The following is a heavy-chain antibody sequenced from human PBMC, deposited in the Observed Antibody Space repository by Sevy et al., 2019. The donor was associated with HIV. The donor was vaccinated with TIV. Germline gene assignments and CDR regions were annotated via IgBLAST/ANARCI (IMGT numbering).Heavy chain of an antibody. CDR2: ISYDGSNK. D-gene: IGHD3-10*01. CDR3: VLGAMVRGVIITGFLDY. V-gene: IGHV3-30*03. J-gene: IGHJ4*02. Sequence: GGSLRLSCAASGFTFGSYGMHWVRQAPGKGLEWVAVISYDGSNKYYADSVKGRFTISRDNSKNTLYLQMNSLRAEDTAVYYCVLGAMVRGVIITGFLDYWGQGTLVTVSS. CDR1: GFTFGSYG.